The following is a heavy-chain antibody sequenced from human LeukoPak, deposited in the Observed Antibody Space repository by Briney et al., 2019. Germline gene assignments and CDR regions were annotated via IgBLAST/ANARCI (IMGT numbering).Heavy chain of an antibody. CDR2: IIPIFGTA. CDR3: ARDLRQQLVLYY. V-gene: IGHV1-69*13. CDR1: GGTFSSYA. D-gene: IGHD6-6*01. J-gene: IGHJ4*02. Sequence: ASVKVSCKASGGTFSSYAISWVRQAHGQGLEWMGGIIPIFGTANYAQKFRGRVTITADESTSTAYMELSSLRSEDTAVYYCARDLRQQLVLYYWGQGTLVTVSS.